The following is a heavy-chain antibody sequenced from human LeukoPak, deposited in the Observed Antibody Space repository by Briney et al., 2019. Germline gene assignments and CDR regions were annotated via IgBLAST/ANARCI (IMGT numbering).Heavy chain of an antibody. CDR2: ISGSGGST. V-gene: IGHV3-23*01. J-gene: IGHJ4*02. Sequence: AGGSLRLSCAASGFTFSSYAMSWVRQAPGKGLEWVSAISGSGGSTYYADSVKGRFTISRDNSKNTLYLQMNSLRAEDTAVYHCAKDAGYCSGGSCYPYYFDYWGQGTLVTVSS. CDR1: GFTFSSYA. CDR3: AKDAGYCSGGSCYPYYFDY. D-gene: IGHD2-15*01.